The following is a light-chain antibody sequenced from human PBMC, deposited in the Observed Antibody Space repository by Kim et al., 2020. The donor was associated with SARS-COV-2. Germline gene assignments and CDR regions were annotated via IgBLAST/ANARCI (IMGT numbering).Light chain of an antibody. CDR3: LQHSTYPIT. J-gene: IGKJ5*01. CDR1: QDIKND. CDR2: GAS. Sequence: VSVGDRVTLTFRASQDIKNDLGWYQQNPGRAPMRLIYGASSLQSGVPSRFSGSGSGTESTLTISSVQPEDFATYFCLQHSTYPITFGQGTRLEIK. V-gene: IGKV1-17*01.